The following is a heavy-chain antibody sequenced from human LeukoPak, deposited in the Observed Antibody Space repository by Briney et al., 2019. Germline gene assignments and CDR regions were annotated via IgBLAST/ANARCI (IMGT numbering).Heavy chain of an antibody. V-gene: IGHV4-59*12. Sequence: SETLSLTCTVSGGSISSYYWSWIRQPPGKGLEWIGYIYYSGSTNYNPSLKSRVTISVDTSKNQFSLKLSSVTAADTAVYYCARAPGFTVVVTGDWDQGTLVTVSS. CDR1: GGSISSYY. CDR2: IYYSGST. CDR3: ARAPGFTVVVTGD. J-gene: IGHJ4*02. D-gene: IGHD2-21*02.